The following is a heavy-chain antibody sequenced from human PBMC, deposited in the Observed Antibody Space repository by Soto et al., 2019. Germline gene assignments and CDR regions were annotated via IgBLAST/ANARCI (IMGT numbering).Heavy chain of an antibody. Sequence: QVQLQESGPGLVKPSQTLSLTCTVSGGSISRDDYYWSWIRQHPGKGLEWIGYISYRGMTYYNPSLNSRVTISIDTSKNQFSLNLIAVTAADTAVYYFARSSHLGDLSLCYWGQGTLVTVSS. V-gene: IGHV4-31*03. CDR2: ISYRGMT. CDR3: ARSSHLGDLSLCY. D-gene: IGHD3-16*02. CDR1: GGSISRDDYY. J-gene: IGHJ4*02.